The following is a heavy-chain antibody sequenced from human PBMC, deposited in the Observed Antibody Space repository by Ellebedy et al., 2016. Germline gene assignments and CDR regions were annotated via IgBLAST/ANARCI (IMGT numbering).Heavy chain of an antibody. D-gene: IGHD2-15*01. CDR1: GFTFSSYW. CDR3: AKQLGYCSEGTCYFDF. CDR2: ISDRGVNP. J-gene: IGHJ4*02. Sequence: GESLKISXAASGFTFSSYWMHWVRQAPGKGPEWVAAISDRGVNPCYADAVKGRFTISRDNSKSTLSLQMNSLRAEDTALYYCAKQLGYCSEGTCYFDFWGQGTPVTVSS. V-gene: IGHV3-23*01.